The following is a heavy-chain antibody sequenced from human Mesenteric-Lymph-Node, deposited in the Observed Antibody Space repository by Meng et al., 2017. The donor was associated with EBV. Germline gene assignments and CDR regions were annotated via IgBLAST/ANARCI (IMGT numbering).Heavy chain of an antibody. V-gene: IGHV1-2*06. CDR2: INPNSGGT. CDR3: ARIHYDILTGYTGGLDY. D-gene: IGHD3-9*01. J-gene: IGHJ4*02. CDR1: GSTFTGYY. Sequence: QVQLVQSGAAVEKPXASVKVSCKXSGSTFTGYYMHWVRQAPGQGLEWMGRINPNSGGTNYAQKFQGRVTMTRDTSISTAYMELSRLRSDDTAVYYCARIHYDILTGYTGGLDYWGPGTPVSVSS.